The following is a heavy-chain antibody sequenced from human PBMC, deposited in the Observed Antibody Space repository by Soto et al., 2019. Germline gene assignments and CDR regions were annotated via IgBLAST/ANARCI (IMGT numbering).Heavy chain of an antibody. CDR1: GYAFTSYV. CDR3: ARGVMSYSSGWYLGY. D-gene: IGHD6-19*01. J-gene: IGHJ4*02. CDR2: INAGNGNT. V-gene: IGHV1-3*01. Sequence: ASVKVSCKASGYAFTSYVMHWVRQAPGQRLEWMGWINAGNGNTKYSQKFQGRVTITRDTSASTAYMELSSLRSEDTAVYYCARGVMSYSSGWYLGYWGQGTLVTVSS.